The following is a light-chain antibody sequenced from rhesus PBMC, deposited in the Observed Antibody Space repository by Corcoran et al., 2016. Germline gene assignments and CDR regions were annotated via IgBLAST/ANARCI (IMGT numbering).Light chain of an antibody. CDR3: QQYYSSPHS. CDR2: SAS. J-gene: IGKJ2*01. V-gene: IGKV1-46*01. CDR1: QSFSSS. Sequence: DIQMTQSPSSLSASVGDTVTITCRASQSFSSSLAWYQQKTGKAPNLLIYSASRLHSGVPSRFSGSKSGTDFTLTISSLPPEDIASYYCQQYYSSPHSFGQGTKVEIK.